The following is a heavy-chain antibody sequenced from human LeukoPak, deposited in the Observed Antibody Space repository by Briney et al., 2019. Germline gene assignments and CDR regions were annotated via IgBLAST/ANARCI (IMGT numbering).Heavy chain of an antibody. J-gene: IGHJ4*02. CDR1: GGSISTYY. V-gene: IGHV4-59*08. CDR2: IYYSGST. CDR3: ARTYCRGGSCHFDY. Sequence: SETLSLTCTVSGGSISTYYWSWIRQPPGKGLEWIGYIYYSGSTDSNPSLKSRVTISVDTSKNQISLKLSSVTAADTAVYYCARTYCRGGSCHFDYWGQGTLVTVSS. D-gene: IGHD2-15*01.